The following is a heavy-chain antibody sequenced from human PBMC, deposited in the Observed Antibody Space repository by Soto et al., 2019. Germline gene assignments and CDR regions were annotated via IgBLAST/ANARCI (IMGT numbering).Heavy chain of an antibody. V-gene: IGHV4-39*01. Sequence: SETLSLTCTVSGGSISSSSYYWGWIRQPPGKGLEWIGSIYYSGSTYYNPSLKSRVTISVDTSKNQFSLKLSSVTAADTAVYYCARQGPVGATVDYWGQGTLVTVSS. J-gene: IGHJ4*02. CDR1: GGSISSSSYY. CDR3: ARQGPVGATVDY. D-gene: IGHD1-26*01. CDR2: IYYSGST.